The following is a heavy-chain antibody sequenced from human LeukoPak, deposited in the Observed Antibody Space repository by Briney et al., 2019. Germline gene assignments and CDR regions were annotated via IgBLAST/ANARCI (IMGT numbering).Heavy chain of an antibody. CDR1: GFTVSSNY. Sequence: GGSLRLSCAASGFTVSSNYMSWVRQAPGKGLEWVSVIYSGGSTYYADSVKGRFTISRDNSKNTLYLQMNSLRAEDTAVYYCARDYMAGTTRGHFDYWGQGTLVTVSS. CDR3: ARDYMAGTTRGHFDY. V-gene: IGHV3-66*01. J-gene: IGHJ4*02. CDR2: IYSGGST. D-gene: IGHD6-19*01.